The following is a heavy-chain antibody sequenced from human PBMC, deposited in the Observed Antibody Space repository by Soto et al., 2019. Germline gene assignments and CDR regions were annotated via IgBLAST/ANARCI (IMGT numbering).Heavy chain of an antibody. Sequence: PSETLSHTCTVSGDSLSSGGHYWIWIRQHPGKGLEWIGHIYDSVNTYYSPSLRSRVTISADMSKNQFSLNLRSVTAADTAVYYCARVDHRGYFAILTDYWGQGTLVTVSS. V-gene: IGHV4-31*03. CDR3: ARVDHRGYFAILTDY. CDR2: IYDSVNT. CDR1: GDSLSSGGHY. D-gene: IGHD3-9*01. J-gene: IGHJ4*02.